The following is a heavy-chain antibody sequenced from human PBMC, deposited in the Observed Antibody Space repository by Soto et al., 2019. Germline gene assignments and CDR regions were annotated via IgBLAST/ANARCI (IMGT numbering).Heavy chain of an antibody. Sequence: EVQVVESGGGLVKPGGSLRLSCNFTFSMYSMNWVRQAPGKGLEWVASISSGSAFIKYADSVKGRFSISRDNANNSVSLQMNSLRAEDTAMYYCTRDQGGSYDSWFDPWGRGTLVTVSS. CDR2: ISSGSAFI. CDR3: TRDQGGSYDSWFDP. D-gene: IGHD1-26*01. V-gene: IGHV3-21*01. J-gene: IGHJ5*02. CDR1: FTFSMYS.